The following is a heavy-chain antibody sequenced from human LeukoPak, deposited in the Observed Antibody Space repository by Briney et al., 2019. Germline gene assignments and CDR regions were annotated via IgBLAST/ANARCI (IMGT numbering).Heavy chain of an antibody. D-gene: IGHD5-12*01. CDR3: ARWGYVATFDY. CDR1: GGSFSGYY. V-gene: IGHV4-34*01. J-gene: IGHJ4*02. CDR2: INHSGST. Sequence: SEPLSLTCAVYGGSFSGYYWSWIRKPPGKGLEWIGEINHSGSTNYNPSLKSRVTISVDTSKSQFSLKLSSVTAADTAVYYCARWGYVATFDYWGQGTLVTVSS.